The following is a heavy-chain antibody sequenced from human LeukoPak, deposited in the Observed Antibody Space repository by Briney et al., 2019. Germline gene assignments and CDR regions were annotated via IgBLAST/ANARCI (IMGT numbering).Heavy chain of an antibody. Sequence: ASVKVSCKASGYTFTSYGISWVRQAPGQGLEWMGWISTYNGNTNYALKLQGRVTMTTDTSTSTAYMELWSLRSDDTAVYYCAKYYYDSSGYYAFDYWGQGTLVTVSS. CDR2: ISTYNGNT. V-gene: IGHV1-18*01. CDR1: GYTFTSYG. D-gene: IGHD3-22*01. CDR3: AKYYYDSSGYYAFDY. J-gene: IGHJ4*02.